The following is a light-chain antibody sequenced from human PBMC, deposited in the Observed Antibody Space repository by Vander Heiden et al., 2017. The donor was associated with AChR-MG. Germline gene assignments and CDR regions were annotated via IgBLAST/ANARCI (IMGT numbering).Light chain of an antibody. Sequence: QSVLTQSPSASGAPGQRVTISCSGSSSNIGNNYVYWYQHLPATAPKLLVYKNDQRPSGVPDRFSGSKSGTSASLAIGGLRSEDEADYYCVAWDGSLSVWVFGGGTKLTVL. CDR3: VAWDGSLSVWV. V-gene: IGLV1-47*01. CDR1: SSNIGNNY. CDR2: KND. J-gene: IGLJ3*02.